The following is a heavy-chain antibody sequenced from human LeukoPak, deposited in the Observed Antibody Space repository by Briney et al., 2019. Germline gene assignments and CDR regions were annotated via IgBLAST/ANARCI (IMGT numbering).Heavy chain of an antibody. D-gene: IGHD6-19*01. V-gene: IGHV4-59*01. Sequence: SETLSLTCTVSGGSISSYYWSWIRQPPGKGLEWIGYIYYSGSTNYNPSLKSRVTISVDTSKNQFSPKLSSVTAADTAVYYCARVRYSSGWYDGLDYWGQGTLVTVSS. J-gene: IGHJ4*02. CDR1: GGSISSYY. CDR3: ARVRYSSGWYDGLDY. CDR2: IYYSGST.